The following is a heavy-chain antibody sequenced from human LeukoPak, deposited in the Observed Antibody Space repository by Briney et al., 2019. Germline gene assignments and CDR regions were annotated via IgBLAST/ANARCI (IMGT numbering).Heavy chain of an antibody. CDR1: GFTFDDYA. Sequence: AGGSLRLSCAASGFTFDDYAMHWVRQAPGKGLEWVSGISWNSGSIGYADSVKGRFTISRDNAKNSLYLQMNSLRAEDTAVYYCARGSDIVVAPAAMGPYYYMDVWGKGTTVTVSS. J-gene: IGHJ6*03. CDR2: ISWNSGSI. V-gene: IGHV3-9*01. CDR3: ARGSDIVVAPAAMGPYYYMDV. D-gene: IGHD2-2*01.